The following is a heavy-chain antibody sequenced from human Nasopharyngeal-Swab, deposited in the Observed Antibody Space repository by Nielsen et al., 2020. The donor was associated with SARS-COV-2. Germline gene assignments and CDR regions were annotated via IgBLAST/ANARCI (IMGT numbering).Heavy chain of an antibody. CDR1: GFAFSSHA. Sequence: GESLKISCAASGFAFSSHAMSWVRQTPGKGPEWVSGISDSGATAYHADSVKGRFIISRDNFKNTLYLQMSSLRAEDTAVYYCAKAGGYYYGSGRLYSDYWGQGTLVTVSS. D-gene: IGHD3-10*01. CDR2: ISDSGATA. V-gene: IGHV3-23*01. J-gene: IGHJ4*02. CDR3: AKAGGYYYGSGRLYSDY.